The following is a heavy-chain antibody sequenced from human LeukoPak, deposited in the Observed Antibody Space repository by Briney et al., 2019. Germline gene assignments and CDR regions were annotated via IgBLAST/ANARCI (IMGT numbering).Heavy chain of an antibody. CDR1: GFTFSNYD. D-gene: IGHD3-22*01. CDR3: AKDDNYYDSSGYLY. CDR2: ISGGGPST. V-gene: IGHV3-23*01. J-gene: IGHJ4*02. Sequence: GSLRLSCVASGFTFSNYDMSWVRQAPGKGLEWVSLISGGGPSTYYTDSVKGRFTISRDNSKNTLYLQMDSLSAEDTAVYYCAKDDNYYDSSGYLYWGQGTLVTVSS.